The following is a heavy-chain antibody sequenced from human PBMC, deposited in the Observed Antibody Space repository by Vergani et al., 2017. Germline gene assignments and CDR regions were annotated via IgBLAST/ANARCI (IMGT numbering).Heavy chain of an antibody. CDR2: ISGNSGSI. CDR1: GFTFDDYA. J-gene: IGHJ4*02. D-gene: IGHD4-17*01. CDR3: AKVGDYGDYFDY. Sequence: EVQLVESGGGLVQPGRSLRLSCAASGFTFDDYAMHWVRQAPGKGLEWVSGISGNSGSIGYADSVKGRFTISRDNAKNSLYRQMNSLRAEDTALYYCAKVGDYGDYFDYWGQGTLVTVSS. V-gene: IGHV3-9*01.